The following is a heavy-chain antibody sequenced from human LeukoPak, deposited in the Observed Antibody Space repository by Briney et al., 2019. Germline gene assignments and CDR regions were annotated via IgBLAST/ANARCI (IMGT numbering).Heavy chain of an antibody. CDR2: INPNSET. CDR3: ARERDSSGYSPLDP. J-gene: IGHJ5*02. D-gene: IGHD3-22*01. Sequence: ASVKVSCKASGYTFTGYCMHWVRQAPGQGLEWMGWINPNSETNYAQKFQGRVTMTRDTSISTAYMDLSRLRSDDTAVYYCARERDSSGYSPLDPWGQGTLVTVSS. CDR1: GYTFTGYC. V-gene: IGHV1-2*02.